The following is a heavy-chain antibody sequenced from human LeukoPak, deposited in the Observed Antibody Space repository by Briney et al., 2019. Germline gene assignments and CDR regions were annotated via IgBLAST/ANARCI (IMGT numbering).Heavy chain of an antibody. CDR3: AAYRTQARGYSYGYLVY. V-gene: IGHV4-59*01. CDR1: GGSISSYY. J-gene: IGHJ4*02. CDR2: IYYSGST. D-gene: IGHD5-18*01. Sequence: SETLSLTCTVSGGSISSYYWSWIRQPPGKGLEWIGYIYYSGSTNCNPSLKSRVTISVDTSKNQFSLKLSSVTAADTAVYYCAAYRTQARGYSYGYLVYWGQGTLVTVSS.